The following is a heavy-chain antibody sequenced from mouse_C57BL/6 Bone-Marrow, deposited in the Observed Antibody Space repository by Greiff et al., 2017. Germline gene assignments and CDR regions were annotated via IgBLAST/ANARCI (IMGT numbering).Heavy chain of an antibody. CDR3: ARGYYGSSYPQVGYFDV. CDR2: IDPSDSYT. V-gene: IGHV1-59*01. J-gene: IGHJ1*03. D-gene: IGHD1-1*01. Sequence: QVQLQQPGAELVRPGTSVKLSCKASGYTFTSYWMHWVKQRPGQGLEWIGVIDPSDSYTNYNQKFKGKATLTVDTSSSTAYMQLRSLTSEDSAVYYCARGYYGSSYPQVGYFDVWGTGTTVTVSS. CDR1: GYTFTSYW.